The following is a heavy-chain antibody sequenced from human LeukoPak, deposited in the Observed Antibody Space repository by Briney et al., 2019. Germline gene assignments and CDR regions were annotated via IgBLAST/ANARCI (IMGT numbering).Heavy chain of an antibody. J-gene: IGHJ4*02. CDR3: VRGRPY. CDR1: GFTFSDAW. CDR2: INQDGSDH. Sequence: GGSLRLSCAASGFTFSDAWMTWVRQAPGKGPEWVASINQDGSDHYYVDSVKGRFTISRDNAKDSLYLQMSSLRVEDTAVYYCVRGRPYWGQGTLVTVSS. V-gene: IGHV3-7*05.